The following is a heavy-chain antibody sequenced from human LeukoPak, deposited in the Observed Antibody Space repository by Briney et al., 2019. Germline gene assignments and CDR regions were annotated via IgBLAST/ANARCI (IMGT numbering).Heavy chain of an antibody. CDR1: GGSISSSSYY. J-gene: IGHJ4*02. Sequence: SETLSLTCTVSGGSISSSSYYWGWIRQPPGKGLVWIGSIYYSGSTYYNPSLKSRVAISVDTSKNQFSLKLSSVTAADTAVYYCARVTMIVVSSFDYWAREPWSPSPQ. CDR3: ARVTMIVVSSFDY. CDR2: IYYSGST. V-gene: IGHV4-39*07. D-gene: IGHD3-22*01.